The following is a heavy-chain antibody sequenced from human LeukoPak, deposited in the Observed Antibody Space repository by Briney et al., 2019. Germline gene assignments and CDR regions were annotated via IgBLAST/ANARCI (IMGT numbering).Heavy chain of an antibody. J-gene: IGHJ3*02. CDR2: ISRSATTI. D-gene: IGHD6-13*01. V-gene: IGHV3-48*03. CDR1: GFTFSSYE. CDR3: AKAEQQLSYTYDAFDI. Sequence: GGSLRPSCAASGFTFSSYEMNWVRQAPGKGLEWVSSISRSATTIYYADSVKGRFTISRDNSKNSLFLQMNTLRTEDTALYYCAKAEQQLSYTYDAFDIWGQGTMVTVSS.